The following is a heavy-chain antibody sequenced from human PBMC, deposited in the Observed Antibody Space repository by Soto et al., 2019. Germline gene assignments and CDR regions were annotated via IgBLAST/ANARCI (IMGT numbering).Heavy chain of an antibody. CDR2: ISGSGGST. CDR1: GFTFSSSA. V-gene: IGHV3-23*01. J-gene: IGHJ4*02. D-gene: IGHD6-19*01. CDR3: ARRTSGWYLDY. Sequence: EVQLLESGGGLVQPGGSLRLSCAASGFTFSSSAMSWVRQAPGKGLEWVSVISGSGGSTYYADSVKGRFTISRDNSKNTLYLQMNSLRAEDTAVYYCARRTSGWYLDYWGQGTLVTVSS.